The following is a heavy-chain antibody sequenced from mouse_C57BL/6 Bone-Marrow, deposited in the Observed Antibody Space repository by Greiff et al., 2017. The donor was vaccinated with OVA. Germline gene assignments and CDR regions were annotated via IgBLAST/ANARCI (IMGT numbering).Heavy chain of an antibody. Sequence: VHLVESGPGLVAPSQSLSITCTVSGFSLTSYGVDWVRQPPGKGLEWLGVIWGGGSTNYNSALMSRLSISKDNSKSQVFLKMNSLQTDDTAVYYCAERIYDGYYPFAYWGQGTLVTVSA. D-gene: IGHD2-3*01. V-gene: IGHV2-9*01. CDR1: GFSLTSYG. CDR2: IWGGGST. J-gene: IGHJ3*01. CDR3: AERIYDGYYPFAY.